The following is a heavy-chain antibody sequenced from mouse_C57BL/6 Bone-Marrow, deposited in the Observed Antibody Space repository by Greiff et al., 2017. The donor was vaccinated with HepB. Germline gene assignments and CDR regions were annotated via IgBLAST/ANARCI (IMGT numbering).Heavy chain of an antibody. Sequence: VQLQQSGPELVKPGASVKISCKASGYTFTDYYMNWVKQSHGKSLEWIGDINPNNGGTSYNQKFKGKATLTVDKSSSTAYMELRSLTSEDSAVYYCARFRTTVAPFAYWGQGTLVTVSA. CDR3: ARFRTTVAPFAY. V-gene: IGHV1-26*01. J-gene: IGHJ3*01. CDR2: INPNNGGT. CDR1: GYTFTDYY. D-gene: IGHD1-1*01.